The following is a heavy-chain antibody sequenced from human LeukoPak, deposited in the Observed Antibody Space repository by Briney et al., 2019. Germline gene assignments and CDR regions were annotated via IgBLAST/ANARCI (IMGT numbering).Heavy chain of an antibody. D-gene: IGHD2-2*01. CDR2: IYYSGST. J-gene: IGHJ4*02. CDR1: GGSISSSSYY. V-gene: IGHV4-39*07. Sequence: PSETLSLTCTVSGGSISSSSYYWGWSRQPPGKGLEWIGSIYYSGSTYYNPSLKSRVTISVDTSKNQFSLKLSSVTAADTAVYYCARQFTSTSFHFDYWGQGTLVTVSS. CDR3: ARQFTSTSFHFDY.